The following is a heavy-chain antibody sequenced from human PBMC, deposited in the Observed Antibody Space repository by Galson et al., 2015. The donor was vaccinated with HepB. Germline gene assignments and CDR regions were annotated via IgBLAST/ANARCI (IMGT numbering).Heavy chain of an antibody. CDR3: AKDGIMVSNNPYQLHF. CDR1: GFTFSSYA. Sequence: SLRLSCAASGFTFSSYAMSWVRQAPGKGLEWVSGISGSGGSTYYADSVKGRFTISRDSSKNTLFLQMNSLRAEDTALYYCAKDGIMVSNNPYQLHFWGQGTLVSVSS. CDR2: ISGSGGST. J-gene: IGHJ4*02. V-gene: IGHV3-23*01. D-gene: IGHD2-8*01.